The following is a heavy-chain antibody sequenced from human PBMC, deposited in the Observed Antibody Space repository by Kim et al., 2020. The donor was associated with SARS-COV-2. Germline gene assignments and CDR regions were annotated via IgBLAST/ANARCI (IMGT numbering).Heavy chain of an antibody. Sequence: ARRFQGGVTLTADESTSTAYMELSSLRSEDTAVYYCASHRDGYNLVPFDYWGQGTLVTVSS. V-gene: IGHV1-69*01. D-gene: IGHD5-12*01. J-gene: IGHJ4*02. CDR3: ASHRDGYNLVPFDY.